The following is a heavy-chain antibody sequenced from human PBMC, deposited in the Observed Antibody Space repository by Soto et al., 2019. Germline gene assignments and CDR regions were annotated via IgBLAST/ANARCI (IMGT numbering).Heavy chain of an antibody. CDR3: AKDVYFDSYYFDQ. Sequence: GGSLRLSCVASGFTFSSYAMHGVRQAPGKGLEWVAVISYDGRQKHYVDSVKGRFTLSRDESDNTVYLQMNSLRPEDTAVYFCAKDVYFDSYYFDQWGQGTRVTVSS. J-gene: IGHJ4*02. CDR2: ISYDGRQK. V-gene: IGHV3-30*04. D-gene: IGHD3-9*01. CDR1: GFTFSSYA.